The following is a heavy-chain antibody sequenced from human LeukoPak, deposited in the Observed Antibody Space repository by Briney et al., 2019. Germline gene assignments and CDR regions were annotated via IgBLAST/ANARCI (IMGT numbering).Heavy chain of an antibody. CDR2: IWYDGSNK. CDR3: AKPQLGRELLAPDAFDI. V-gene: IGHV3-30*02. CDR1: GFTFSSYG. J-gene: IGHJ3*02. D-gene: IGHD1-26*01. Sequence: PGGSLRLSCAASGFTFSSYGMHWVRQAPGKGLEWVAFIWYDGSNKYYADSVKGRFTISRDNSKNTLYLQMNSLRAEDTAVYYCAKPQLGRELLAPDAFDIWGQGTMVTVSS.